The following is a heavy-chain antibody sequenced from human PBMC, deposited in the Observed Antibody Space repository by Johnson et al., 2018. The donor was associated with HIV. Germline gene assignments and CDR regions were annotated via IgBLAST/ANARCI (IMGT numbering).Heavy chain of an antibody. D-gene: IGHD3-22*01. CDR1: GFTVSSNY. CDR2: IRSKANSYAT. J-gene: IGHJ3*02. V-gene: IGHV3-73*01. Sequence: VQLVESGGGLIQPGGSLRLSCAASGFTVSSNYMSWVRQASGKGLEWVGRIRSKANSYATAYAASVKGRFTIYRDDSKNTAYLQMNSLKTEDTAVYYCTRRGSGYPHDAFDIWGQGTMVTVSS. CDR3: TRRGSGYPHDAFDI.